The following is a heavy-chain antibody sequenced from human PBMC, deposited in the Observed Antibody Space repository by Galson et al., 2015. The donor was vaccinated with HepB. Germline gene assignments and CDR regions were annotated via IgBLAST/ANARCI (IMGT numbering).Heavy chain of an antibody. D-gene: IGHD3-22*01. CDR3: TTETVSYYDSSLGNFDY. CDR1: GFTFSNAW. V-gene: IGHV3-15*01. CDR2: IKSKTDGGTT. Sequence: SLRLSCAASGFTFSNAWMSWVRQAPGKGLEWVGRIKSKTDGGTTDYAAPVKGRFTISRDDSKNTLYLQMNSLKTEDTAVYYCTTETVSYYDSSLGNFDYWGQGTLVTVSS. J-gene: IGHJ4*02.